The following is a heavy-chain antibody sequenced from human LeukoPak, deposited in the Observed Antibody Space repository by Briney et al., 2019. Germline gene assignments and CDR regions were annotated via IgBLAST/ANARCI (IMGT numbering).Heavy chain of an antibody. V-gene: IGHV4-59*09. J-gene: IGHJ3*02. CDR2: IYXSGST. CDR3: ARGKLVYYDSSGYDAFDI. D-gene: IGHD3-22*01. Sequence: EWXXYIYXSGSTNYNPSLKSRVTISVDTSKNQFSLKLSSVTAADTAVYYCARGKLVYYDSSGYDAFDIWGQGTMVTVSS.